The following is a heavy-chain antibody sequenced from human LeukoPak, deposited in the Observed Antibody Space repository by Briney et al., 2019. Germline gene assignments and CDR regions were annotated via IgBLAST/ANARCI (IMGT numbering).Heavy chain of an antibody. J-gene: IGHJ6*02. D-gene: IGHD3-16*01. CDR1: GGSISSYY. CDR3: ARMGGPGDYYYGMDV. V-gene: IGHV4-59*01. CDR2: IYYSGST. Sequence: SETLSLTCTASGGSISSYYWSWIRQPSGKGLEWIGYIYYSGSTNYNPSLKSRVTISVDTSKNQFSLKLSSVTAADTAVYYCARMGGPGDYYYGMDVWGQGTTVTVSS.